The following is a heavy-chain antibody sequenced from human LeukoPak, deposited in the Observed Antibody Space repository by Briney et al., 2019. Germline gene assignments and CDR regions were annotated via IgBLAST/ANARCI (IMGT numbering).Heavy chain of an antibody. CDR2: FDPEDGET. V-gene: IGHV1-24*01. CDR1: GYTLTDLS. D-gene: IGHD5-24*01. Sequence: ASVKVSCKVSGYTLTDLSMHWVRQAPGKGLEWMGGFDPEDGETIYAQKFQGRVTMTEDTSTDTAYMELSSLRSDDTAVYYCSTVRGGGYNVEDYWGHGILVTVSS. J-gene: IGHJ4*01. CDR3: STVRGGGYNVEDY.